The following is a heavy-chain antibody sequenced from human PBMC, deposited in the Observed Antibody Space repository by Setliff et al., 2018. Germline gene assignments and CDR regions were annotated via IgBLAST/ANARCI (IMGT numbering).Heavy chain of an antibody. CDR3: AKDHSPYYYDSSGYAFDY. J-gene: IGHJ4*02. V-gene: IGHV3-23*01. CDR1: GFTFSSYW. D-gene: IGHD3-22*01. Sequence: GGSLRLSCAASGFTFSSYWMHWVRQAPGKGLEWVSAISGSGGSTDYADSVKGRFTISRDNSKNTLYLQMNGLRAEDTAIYYCAKDHSPYYYDSSGYAFDYWGQGTLVTVSS. CDR2: ISGSGGST.